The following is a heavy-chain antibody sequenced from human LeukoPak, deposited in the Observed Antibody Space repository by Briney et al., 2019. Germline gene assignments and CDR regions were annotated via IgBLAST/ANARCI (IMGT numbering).Heavy chain of an antibody. CDR1: GFAFGSYS. CDR2: ITSRSTYI. Sequence: GGPLRLSCAASGFAFGSYSINWVRQAPGKGLEWVSSITSRSTYINYADSAKGRFTISRDNAQNSLYLQMNSLRAEDTAVYYCARVLLGATTINYYYYYMDVWGKGTTVTVSS. J-gene: IGHJ6*03. CDR3: ARVLLGATTINYYYYYMDV. V-gene: IGHV3-21*01. D-gene: IGHD1-26*01.